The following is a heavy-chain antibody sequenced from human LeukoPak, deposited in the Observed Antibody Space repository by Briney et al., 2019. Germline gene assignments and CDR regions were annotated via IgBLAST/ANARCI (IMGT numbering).Heavy chain of an antibody. Sequence: SKTLSLTCTVSGGSISSYYWSWIRQPPGKGLEWIGYIYYSGSTNYNPSLKSRVTISVDTSKNQFSLKLSSVTAADTAVYYCAGWYSVDAFDIWGQGTMVTVSS. CDR1: GGSISSYY. D-gene: IGHD6-13*01. CDR2: IYYSGST. CDR3: AGWYSVDAFDI. J-gene: IGHJ3*02. V-gene: IGHV4-59*01.